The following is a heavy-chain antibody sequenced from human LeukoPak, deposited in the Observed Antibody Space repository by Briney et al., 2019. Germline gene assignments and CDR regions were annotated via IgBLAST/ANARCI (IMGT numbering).Heavy chain of an antibody. J-gene: IGHJ4*02. CDR2: IYSGGST. CDR1: GFTVSSND. CDR3: ARNRDYGQTGYFDY. Sequence: TGGSLRLSCAASGFTVSSNDMSWVRQSPGKGLQWLSVIYSGGSTYYADSVKGRFNIYRDHSKNTLYLQLNSLRAEDTAVYYCARNRDYGQTGYFDYWGQGTLVTVSS. V-gene: IGHV3-66*01. D-gene: IGHD4/OR15-4a*01.